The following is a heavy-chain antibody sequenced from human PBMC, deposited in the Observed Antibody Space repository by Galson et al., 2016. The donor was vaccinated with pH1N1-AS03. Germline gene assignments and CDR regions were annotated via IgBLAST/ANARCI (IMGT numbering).Heavy chain of an antibody. Sequence: SLRLSCAASGFTFRSYWMTWVRQAPGKGLEWVANIKQDGSENYSLDSVKGRFTISRDNVENSVYLQLNSLKVEDTAMYYCARIKGGGNSDGFDIWGLGIKVIVSS. D-gene: IGHD4-23*01. V-gene: IGHV3-7*01. CDR3: ARIKGGGNSDGFDI. J-gene: IGHJ3*02. CDR1: GFTFRSYW. CDR2: IKQDGSEN.